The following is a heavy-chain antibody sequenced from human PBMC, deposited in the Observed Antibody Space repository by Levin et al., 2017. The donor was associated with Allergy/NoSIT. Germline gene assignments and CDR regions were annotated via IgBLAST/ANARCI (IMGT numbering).Heavy chain of an antibody. V-gene: IGHV1-46*01. J-gene: IGHJ3*02. D-gene: IGHD6-19*01. CDR1: GYTFTSYY. CDR3: AGSSGWYDAFDI. Sequence: GGSLRLSCKASGYTFTSYYMHWVRQAPGQGLEWMGIINPSGGSTSYAQKFQGRVTMTRDTSTSTVYMELSSLRSEDTAVYYCAGSSGWYDAFDIWGQGTMVTVSS. CDR2: INPSGGST.